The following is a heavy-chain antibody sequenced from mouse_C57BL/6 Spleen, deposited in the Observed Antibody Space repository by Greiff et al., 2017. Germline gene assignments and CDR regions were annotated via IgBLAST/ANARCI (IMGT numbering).Heavy chain of an antibody. Sequence: VQLQQSGAELVMPGASVKLSCKASGYTFTSYWMHWVKQRPGQGLEWIGEIDPSDSYTNYNQKFKGKSTLTVDKSSSTAYMQLSSLTSEDSAVYYCARRGLTVYFDYWGQGTTLTVSS. V-gene: IGHV1-69*01. D-gene: IGHD4-1*01. CDR1: GYTFTSYW. CDR2: IDPSDSYT. J-gene: IGHJ2*01. CDR3: ARRGLTVYFDY.